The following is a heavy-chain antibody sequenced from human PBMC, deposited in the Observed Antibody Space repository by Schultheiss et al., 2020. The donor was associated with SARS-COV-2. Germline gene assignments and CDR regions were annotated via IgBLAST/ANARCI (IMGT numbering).Heavy chain of an antibody. V-gene: IGHV4-34*01. CDR1: GGSISSYY. J-gene: IGHJ3*02. CDR3: AGAAAGQHDAFDI. CDR2: INHSGST. Sequence: SQTLSLTCTVSGGSISSYYWSWIRQPPGKGLEWIGEINHSGSTNYNPSLKSRVTISVDTSKNQFSLKLSSVTAADTAVYYCAGAAAGQHDAFDIWGQGTMVTVSS. D-gene: IGHD6-13*01.